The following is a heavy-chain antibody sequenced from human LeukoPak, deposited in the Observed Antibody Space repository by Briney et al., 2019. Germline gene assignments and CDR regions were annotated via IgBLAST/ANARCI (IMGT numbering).Heavy chain of an antibody. J-gene: IGHJ4*02. D-gene: IGHD6-19*01. CDR3: AKSSSGWYWGYFDY. V-gene: IGHV3-30*02. CDR1: GFTFSSCG. CDR2: IRYDESNE. Sequence: GGSLRLSCAASGFTFSSCGMHWVRQAPGKGLEWVAFIRYDESNEYYADSVKGRFTISRDNSKSTLYLQMNSLRAEDTAVYYCAKSSSGWYWGYFDYWGQGTQVTVSS.